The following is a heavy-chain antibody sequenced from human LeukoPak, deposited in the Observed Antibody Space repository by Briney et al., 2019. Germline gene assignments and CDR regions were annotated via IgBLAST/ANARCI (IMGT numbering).Heavy chain of an antibody. V-gene: IGHV1-46*01. CDR2: INPTISTT. Sequence: ASVKVSCKASGYTFTSYCMHWVRQAPGQGLEWMGVINPTISTTSDAQNFRGRVTMTRDTSTSTVYMELSSLRPEDTAVYYCARGDASYYYGMDVWGQGTTVTVSS. CDR1: GYTFTSYC. J-gene: IGHJ6*02. CDR3: ARGDASYYYGMDV.